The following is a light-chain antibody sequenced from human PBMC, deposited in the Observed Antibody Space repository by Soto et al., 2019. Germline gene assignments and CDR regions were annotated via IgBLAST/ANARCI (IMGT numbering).Light chain of an antibody. V-gene: IGKV1-5*03. CDR3: QEYNSDSIT. J-gene: IGKJ5*01. Sequence: DIQMTQSPSTLSGSVGDRFTITCRAIQTISSWLAWYQQKPGKAPKLLIYEASSLESGVPSRFSGSGSGTEFTLTISSLQPDDSATYYCQEYNSDSITFGQGTRLEIK. CDR2: EAS. CDR1: QTISSW.